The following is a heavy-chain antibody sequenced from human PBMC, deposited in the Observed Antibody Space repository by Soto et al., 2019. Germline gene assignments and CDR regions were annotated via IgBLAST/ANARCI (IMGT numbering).Heavy chain of an antibody. Sequence: GESLKISCAASGFTFSNAWMNWVRQAPGKGLEWVGRIKSKTDGGTTDYAAPVKGRFTISRDDSKNTLYLQMNSLKTEDTAVYYCTTAGPYDILTGGNHWGQGTLVTVSS. D-gene: IGHD3-9*01. J-gene: IGHJ4*02. V-gene: IGHV3-15*07. CDR3: TTAGPYDILTGGNH. CDR2: IKSKTDGGTT. CDR1: GFTFSNAW.